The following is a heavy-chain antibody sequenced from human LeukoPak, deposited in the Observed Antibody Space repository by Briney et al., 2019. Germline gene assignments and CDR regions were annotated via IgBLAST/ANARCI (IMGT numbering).Heavy chain of an antibody. CDR1: GFTFNFHA. V-gene: IGHV3-30*04. CDR2: ISHDAGSK. CDR3: AELGITMIGGV. Sequence: GGSLRLSCAASGFTFNFHALHWVRQAPGKGLEWVAFISHDAGSKIYADSVKGRFTISRDNAKNSLYLQMNSLRAEDTAVYYCAELGITMIGGVWGKGTTVTISS. D-gene: IGHD3-10*02. J-gene: IGHJ6*04.